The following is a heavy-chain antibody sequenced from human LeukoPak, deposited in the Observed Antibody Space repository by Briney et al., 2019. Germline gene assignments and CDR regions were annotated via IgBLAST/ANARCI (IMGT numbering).Heavy chain of an antibody. CDR3: AGTLRFLEWLNNYYFDY. CDR2: IIPIFGTA. D-gene: IGHD3-3*01. Sequence: ASVKVSCKASGGTFSSYAISWVRQAPGQGLEWMGGIIPIFGTANYGQKFQGRVTITADESTSTAYMELSSLRSEDTAVYYCAGTLRFLEWLNNYYFDYWGQGTLVTVSS. V-gene: IGHV1-69*13. J-gene: IGHJ4*02. CDR1: GGTFSSYA.